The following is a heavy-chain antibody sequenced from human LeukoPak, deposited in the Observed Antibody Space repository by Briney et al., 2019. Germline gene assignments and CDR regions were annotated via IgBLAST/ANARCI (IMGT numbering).Heavy chain of an antibody. CDR1: GFTFSSNG. V-gene: IGHV3-23*01. D-gene: IGHD3-22*01. J-gene: IGHJ4*02. CDR3: AKTNGYYDL. Sequence: GGPLRLSCAASGFTFSSNGMSWVRKAPGKGLEWVSSISGSGDKTYYADSVKGRFTISRDNSKSTMYLQMNSLRAEDTAVYHCAKTNGYYDLWGQGTLVIVSS. CDR2: ISGSGDKT.